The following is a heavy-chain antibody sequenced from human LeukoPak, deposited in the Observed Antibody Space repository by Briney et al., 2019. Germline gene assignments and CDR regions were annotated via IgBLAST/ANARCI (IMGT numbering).Heavy chain of an antibody. CDR2: IYYSGST. D-gene: IGHD3-10*01. J-gene: IGHJ4*02. V-gene: IGHV4-59*08. Sequence: SETLSLTCTVSGGSISSYYWSWIRQPPGKGLEWIGYIYYSGSTNYNPFLKSRVTISVDTSKNQFSLKLSSVTAADTAVYYCARHRGNAFDYWGQGTLVTVSS. CDR3: ARHRGNAFDY. CDR1: GGSISSYY.